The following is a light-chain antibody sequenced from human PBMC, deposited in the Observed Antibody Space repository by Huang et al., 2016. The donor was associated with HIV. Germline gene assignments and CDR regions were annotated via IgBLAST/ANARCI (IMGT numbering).Light chain of an antibody. CDR1: QSILYSSTDKSY. V-gene: IGKV4-1*01. J-gene: IGKJ3*01. Sequence: DIVMTQSPDSLAVSLGERATINCKSSQSILYSSTDKSYLAWYPQKPGQPPKLLIYWASTRESGVPDRFSGSGSGTDFTLTISSLQAEDVAVYYCQQYYSSPFTFGPGTKVDIK. CDR2: WAS. CDR3: QQYYSSPFT.